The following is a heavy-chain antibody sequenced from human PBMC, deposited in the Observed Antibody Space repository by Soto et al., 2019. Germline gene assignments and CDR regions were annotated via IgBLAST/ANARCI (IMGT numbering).Heavy chain of an antibody. CDR1: GFSFSGSA. CDR2: IRSKANNYAT. D-gene: IGHD1-1*01. Sequence: EVQLVESGGGVVQPGGSLKLSCAASGFSFSGSAMHWVRQASGKGLEWVGRIRSKANNYATAYAASVKGRFSISRDDSKNTPYLQMNSMKTEDTGVYDCARWDDEGDAFDIWRRGTRVTVS. V-gene: IGHV3-73*01. CDR3: ARWDDEGDAFDI. J-gene: IGHJ3*02.